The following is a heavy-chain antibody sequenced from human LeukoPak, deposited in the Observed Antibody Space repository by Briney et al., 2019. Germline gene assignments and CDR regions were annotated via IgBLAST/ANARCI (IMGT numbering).Heavy chain of an antibody. D-gene: IGHD3-10*01. CDR2: IYYSGST. CDR3: ARTRYYYNSRSYGAPYYFDY. J-gene: IGHJ4*02. CDR1: GGSISPYY. V-gene: IGHV4-59*08. Sequence: SETLSLTCTVSGGSISPYYWSWIRQPPGKGLEWIGYIYYSGSTNYNPSLKSRVTISVDTSKNQFSLKLSSVTAADTAVYYCARTRYYYNSRSYGAPYYFDYWGQGTLVTVSS.